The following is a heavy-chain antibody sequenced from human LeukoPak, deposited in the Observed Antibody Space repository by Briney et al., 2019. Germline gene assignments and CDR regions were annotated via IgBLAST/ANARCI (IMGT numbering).Heavy chain of an antibody. D-gene: IGHD2-8*01. CDR1: GDSVSSNSAA. CDR3: TKMVGLVSDF. J-gene: IGHJ4*02. V-gene: IGHV6-1*01. CDR2: TYYRSKLHS. Sequence: SQTLSLTCAISGDSVSSNSAAWDWIMQSPSRGCDWLGRTYYRSKLHSYYAPSVKSQITISPAKSKNQFSLQVKSVTHEDTAVYYCTKMVGLVSDFWGQGTLVTVSS.